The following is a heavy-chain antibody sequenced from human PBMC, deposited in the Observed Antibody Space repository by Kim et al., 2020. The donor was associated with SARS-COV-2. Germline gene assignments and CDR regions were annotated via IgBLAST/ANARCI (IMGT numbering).Heavy chain of an antibody. CDR2: ISSSGSTI. D-gene: IGHD3-3*01. J-gene: IGHJ6*02. CDR3: ARDGGPRITIFGVVIGDYYYYGMDV. Sequence: GGSLRLSCAASGFTFSSYEMNWVRQAPGKGLEWVSYISSSGSTIYYADSVKGRFTISRDNAKNSLYLQMNSLRAEDTAVYYCARDGGPRITIFGVVIGDYYYYGMDVWGQGTTVTVSS. V-gene: IGHV3-48*03. CDR1: GFTFSSYE.